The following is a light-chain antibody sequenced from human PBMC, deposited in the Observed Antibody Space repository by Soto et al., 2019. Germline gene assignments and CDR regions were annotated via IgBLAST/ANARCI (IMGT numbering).Light chain of an antibody. V-gene: IGKV1-5*01. CDR1: QSISSW. Sequence: GDSVTITCRASQSISSWLAWYQQKPGKAPKLLIYDASSLESGVPSRFSGSGSGTEFTLTISSLQPDDFATYYCQQYNRFPHSFGGGTKVDIK. J-gene: IGKJ4*01. CDR3: QQYNRFPHS. CDR2: DAS.